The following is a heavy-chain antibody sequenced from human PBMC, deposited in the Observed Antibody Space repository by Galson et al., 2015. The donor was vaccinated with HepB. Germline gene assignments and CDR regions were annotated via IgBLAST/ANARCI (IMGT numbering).Heavy chain of an antibody. CDR1: GFTFGDYA. Sequence: SLRLSCAASGFTFGDYAMSWVRQAPGKGLEWVGFIRSKAYGGTTEYAASVKGRFTISRDDSRSIAYLQMNSLKTEDTAVYYCTRVDLWFGERTDYWGQGTLVTVSS. V-gene: IGHV3-49*04. CDR2: IRSKAYGGTT. CDR3: TRVDLWFGERTDY. D-gene: IGHD3-10*01. J-gene: IGHJ4*02.